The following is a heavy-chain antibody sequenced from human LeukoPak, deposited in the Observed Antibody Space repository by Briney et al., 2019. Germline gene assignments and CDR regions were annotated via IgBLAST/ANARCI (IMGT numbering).Heavy chain of an antibody. CDR1: GYSFTTYW. CDR2: IYPGDSGT. D-gene: IGHD2-2*01. CDR3: ARSCTSTSCYLTDAFDI. J-gene: IGHJ3*02. Sequence: GESLKISCKGSGYSFTTYWIGWVRQMPGKGLEWMGIIYPGDSGTKYSPSFQGQVTISADKSISTAYLQWSSLKASDTAMYYCARSCTSTSCYLTDAFDIWGQGTMVTVSS. V-gene: IGHV5-51*01.